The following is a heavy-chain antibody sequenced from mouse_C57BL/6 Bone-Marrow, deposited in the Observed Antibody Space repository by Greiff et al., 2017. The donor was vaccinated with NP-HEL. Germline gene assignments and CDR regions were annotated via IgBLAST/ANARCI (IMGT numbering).Heavy chain of an antibody. V-gene: IGHV14-4*01. CDR3: TKYYYAMDY. CDR2: IDPENGDT. Sequence: VQLQQSGAELVRPGASVKLSCTASGFNIKDDYMHWVKQRPVQGLEWIGWIDPENGDTEYASKFQGKATITADTSSNTAYLQLSSLTSEDTAVYYCTKYYYAMDYWGQGTSVTVSS. CDR1: GFNIKDDY. J-gene: IGHJ4*01.